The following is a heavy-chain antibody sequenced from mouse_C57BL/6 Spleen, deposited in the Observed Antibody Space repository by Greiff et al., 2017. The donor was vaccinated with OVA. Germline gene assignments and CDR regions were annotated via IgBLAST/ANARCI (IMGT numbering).Heavy chain of an antibody. V-gene: IGHV1-64*01. CDR2: IHPNSGST. CDR1: GYTFTSYW. Sequence: QVQLQQPGAELVKPGASVKLSCKASGYTFTSYWMHWVKQRPGQGLEWIGMIHPNSGSTNYNEKFKSKATLTVDKSSSTAYMQLSSLTSEDSAVYYCARGSTTVVGAMDYWGQGTSVTVSS. J-gene: IGHJ4*01. D-gene: IGHD1-1*01. CDR3: ARGSTTVVGAMDY.